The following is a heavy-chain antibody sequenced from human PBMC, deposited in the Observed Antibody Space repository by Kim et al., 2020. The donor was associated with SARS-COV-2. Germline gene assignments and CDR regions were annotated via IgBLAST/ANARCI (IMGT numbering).Heavy chain of an antibody. Sequence: GGSLRLSCAASESTFSSYTMHWVRQAPGRNLEWVAVISSDGIRKYYADSVKGRFSISRDNSKNTLYLQMNSLRDDDTAVYYCAKDKEGSGSFDYWGQGTL. J-gene: IGHJ4*02. V-gene: IGHV3-30*04. D-gene: IGHD3-10*01. CDR3: AKDKEGSGSFDY. CDR1: ESTFSSYT. CDR2: ISSDGIRK.